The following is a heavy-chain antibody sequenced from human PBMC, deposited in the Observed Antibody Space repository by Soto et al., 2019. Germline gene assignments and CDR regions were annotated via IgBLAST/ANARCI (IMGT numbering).Heavy chain of an antibody. CDR2: IIPIFGTA. D-gene: IGHD2-2*02. V-gene: IGHV1-69*13. CDR1: GGTFSSYA. CDR3: AREALYLGRNAFAI. J-gene: IGHJ3*02. Sequence: SVKVSCKASGGTFSSYAIGWVRQAPGQGLEWMGGIIPIFGTANYAQKFQGRVTITADESTSTAYMELSSLRSEDTAVYYCAREALYLGRNAFAIWGQGPMVTVSS.